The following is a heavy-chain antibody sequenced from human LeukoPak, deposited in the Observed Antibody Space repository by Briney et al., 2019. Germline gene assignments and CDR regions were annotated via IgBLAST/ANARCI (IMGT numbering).Heavy chain of an antibody. Sequence: SETLSLTCTVSGGSISSYYWSWIRQPPGKGLEWIGYIYYSGSTNYNPSLKSRVTISVDTSENQFSLKLSSVTAADTAVYYCARASSGWYGLFDYWGQGTLVTVSS. J-gene: IGHJ4*02. CDR1: GGSISSYY. D-gene: IGHD6-19*01. V-gene: IGHV4-59*01. CDR2: IYYSGST. CDR3: ARASSGWYGLFDY.